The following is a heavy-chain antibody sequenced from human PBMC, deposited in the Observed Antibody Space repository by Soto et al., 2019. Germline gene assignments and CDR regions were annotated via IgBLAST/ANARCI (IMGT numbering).Heavy chain of an antibody. CDR3: EKGRIQPTDY. J-gene: IGHJ4*02. V-gene: IGHV3-30*18. Sequence: XGSLRLSCAASGFTFSSYGIHGVRQAPGKGLEWVAVISYDGSNKYYADSVKGRFTISRDNSKNTLYLQMNSLRAEDTAVYYCEKGRIQPTDYWGQGTLVTVSS. D-gene: IGHD5-18*01. CDR1: GFTFSSYG. CDR2: ISYDGSNK.